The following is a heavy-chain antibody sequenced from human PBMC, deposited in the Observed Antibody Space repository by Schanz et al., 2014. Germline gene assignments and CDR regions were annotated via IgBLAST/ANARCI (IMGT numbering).Heavy chain of an antibody. V-gene: IGHV3-30*04. Sequence: QVQLVESGGGVVQPGTSLRLSCAASGFTFRGHAMHWVRQAPGQGLEKVAVTSTDGTKTYYAASVRGRFTISRDNLKXXXXLQMTSLRSEAXXXXXXTRDRGALINHNDALDLWGPGTMVSVSS. J-gene: IGHJ3*01. CDR2: TSTDGTKT. CDR3: TRDRGALINHNDALDL. CDR1: GFTFRGHA. D-gene: IGHD3-16*01.